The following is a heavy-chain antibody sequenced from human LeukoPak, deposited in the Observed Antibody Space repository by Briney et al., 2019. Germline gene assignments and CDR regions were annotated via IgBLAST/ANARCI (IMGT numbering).Heavy chain of an antibody. D-gene: IGHD4-23*01. J-gene: IGHJ3*02. CDR1: GYSFTSYW. V-gene: IGHV5-51*01. CDR2: IYPGDSDT. CDR3: ARRGPAYPNSDAFDI. Sequence: GESLKISCKGSGYSFTSYWIGWVRQMPGKGLEWMGIIYPGDSDTRYSPSFQGQVTISADKSISTAYLQWSSLKASDTAMYYCARRGPAYPNSDAFDIWGQGTMGTVSS.